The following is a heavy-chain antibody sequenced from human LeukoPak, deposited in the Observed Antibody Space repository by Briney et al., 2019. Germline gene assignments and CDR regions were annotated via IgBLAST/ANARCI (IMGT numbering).Heavy chain of an antibody. CDR1: GGTFSSYA. Sequence: GASVKVSCKASGGTFSSYAISWVRQAPGQGLECMGGIIPIFGTANYAQKFQGRVTITADESTSTAYMELSSLRSEDTAVYYCATSPRRDSSGWQPFDYWGQGTLVTVSS. V-gene: IGHV1-69*13. CDR2: IIPIFGTA. D-gene: IGHD6-19*01. CDR3: ATSPRRDSSGWQPFDY. J-gene: IGHJ4*02.